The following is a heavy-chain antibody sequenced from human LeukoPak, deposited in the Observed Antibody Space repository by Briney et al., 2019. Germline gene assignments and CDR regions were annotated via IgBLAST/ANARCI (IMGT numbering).Heavy chain of an antibody. CDR3: ARALYCSSTSCYGAFDI. Sequence: SVKVSCKASGGTFSSYAISWVRQAPGQGLEWMGGIIPIFGTANYAQKFQGRVTITADESTSTAYMELSSLRSEDTAVYYCARALYCSSTSCYGAFDIWGQGTMVTVSS. J-gene: IGHJ3*02. V-gene: IGHV1-69*13. CDR1: GGTFSSYA. CDR2: IIPIFGTA. D-gene: IGHD2-2*01.